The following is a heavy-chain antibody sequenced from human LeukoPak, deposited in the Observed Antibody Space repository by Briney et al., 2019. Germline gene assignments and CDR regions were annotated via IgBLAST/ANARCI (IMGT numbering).Heavy chain of an antibody. Sequence: SETLSLTCAVYGVSFSGYYWSWIRQPPGKGLEWIGEINHSGSTNYNPSLKSRVTISVDKSKNQFSLKLSSVTAADTAVYYCAREQRYSYGHPLSYYYYGMDVWGQGTTVTVSS. CDR2: INHSGST. J-gene: IGHJ6*02. D-gene: IGHD5-18*01. CDR3: AREQRYSYGHPLSYYYYGMDV. CDR1: GVSFSGYY. V-gene: IGHV4-34*01.